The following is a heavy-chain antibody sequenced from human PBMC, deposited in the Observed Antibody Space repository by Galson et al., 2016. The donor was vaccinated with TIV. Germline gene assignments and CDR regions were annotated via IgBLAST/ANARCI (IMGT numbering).Heavy chain of an antibody. J-gene: IGHJ4*02. Sequence: SLRLSCAASRFTFSSYAMSWVRQAPGKGPEWVSAISLSGGRTYYADSVKGRFTFSRDNSKNTLYLQMDRLRAEDTAVYYCARGGGYGDVYFDFWGQGSLVTVSS. CDR3: ARGGGYGDVYFDF. D-gene: IGHD4-17*01. V-gene: IGHV3-23*01. CDR2: ISLSGGRT. CDR1: RFTFSSYA.